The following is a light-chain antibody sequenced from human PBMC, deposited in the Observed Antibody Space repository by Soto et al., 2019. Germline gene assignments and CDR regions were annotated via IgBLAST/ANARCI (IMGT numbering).Light chain of an antibody. V-gene: IGKV1-12*01. CDR2: AAS. CDR1: QDISSW. Sequence: DIQMTQSPSSVSASVGDRVTITCRASQDISSWVARYQQKPGKAPKLLISAASSLQSGVPRRFSGSGSGTDFTLVISSLQAEDFATYFCQQGDSFPFTFGGGTKVDIK. CDR3: QQGDSFPFT. J-gene: IGKJ4*01.